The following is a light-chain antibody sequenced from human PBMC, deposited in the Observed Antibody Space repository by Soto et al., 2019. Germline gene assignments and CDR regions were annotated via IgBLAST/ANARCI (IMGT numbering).Light chain of an antibody. CDR3: QQYYSYPPYT. CDR2: AAS. J-gene: IGKJ2*01. Sequence: DVQMTQSPSSLSASVGDRVTVTCRASQSIGMFLNWFQQKPGKAPKLLIYAASTLQSGVPSRFSGSGSGTDFTLTISCLQSEDFATYYCQQYYSYPPYTFGQGTKLEIK. CDR1: QSIGMF. V-gene: IGKV1-39*01.